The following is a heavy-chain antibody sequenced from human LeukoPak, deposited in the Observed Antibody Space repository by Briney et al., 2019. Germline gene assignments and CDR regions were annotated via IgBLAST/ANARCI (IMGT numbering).Heavy chain of an antibody. V-gene: IGHV1-18*01. CDR3: ARDIIVAAAVNPPFDY. J-gene: IGHJ4*02. D-gene: IGHD6-13*01. Sequence: ASVKVSCKASGYTFTSYGISWVRQAPGQGLEWMGWISAYNGNTNYAQKLQGRVTMTTDTSTSTAYMELRSLRSDGTAVYYCARDIIVAAAVNPPFDYWGQGTLVTVSS. CDR2: ISAYNGNT. CDR1: GYTFTSYG.